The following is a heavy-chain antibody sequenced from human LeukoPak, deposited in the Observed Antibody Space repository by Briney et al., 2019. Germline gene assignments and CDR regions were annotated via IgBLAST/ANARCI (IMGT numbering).Heavy chain of an antibody. D-gene: IGHD3-3*01. V-gene: IGHV4-61*02. CDR1: GGSISSGNYY. Sequence: SETLSLTCTVSGGSISSGNYYWSWLRQPAGKGLEWIGRIYTSGSTNYKRIYPDGSTNYNPPLEGRVTISADTSKNQFSLKLTSVTAADTAVYYCARGISYDFFGYWGQGTLVTVSS. J-gene: IGHJ4*02. CDR2: IYTSGSTNYKRIYPDGST. CDR3: ARGISYDFFGY.